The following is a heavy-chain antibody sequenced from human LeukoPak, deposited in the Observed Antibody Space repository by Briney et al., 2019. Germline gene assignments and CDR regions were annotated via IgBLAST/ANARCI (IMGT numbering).Heavy chain of an antibody. CDR1: GFTFSSYW. D-gene: IGHD5-24*01. Sequence: PGGSLRLSCAASGFTFSSYWMGWVRQAPGKGLEWVANIKPDETEKYYVDSVKGRFTISRDDSKSTLYLQMNSLRAEDTAVFYCARGNFRRDGYNFDYWGQGTLVTVSS. V-gene: IGHV3-7*02. CDR3: ARGNFRRDGYNFDY. J-gene: IGHJ4*02. CDR2: IKPDETEK.